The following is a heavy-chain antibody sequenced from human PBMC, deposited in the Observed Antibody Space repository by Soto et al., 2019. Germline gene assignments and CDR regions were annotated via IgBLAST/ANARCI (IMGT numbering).Heavy chain of an antibody. Sequence: PGGSLRLSCAASGFTFSSYAMSWVRQAPGKGLEWVSAISGSSGSTYYADSVKGRFTISRDNSKNTLYLQMNSLRAEDTAVYYCAKDRSIAVAVFYFDYWGQGTLVTVSS. V-gene: IGHV3-23*01. J-gene: IGHJ4*02. CDR3: AKDRSIAVAVFYFDY. D-gene: IGHD6-19*01. CDR1: GFTFSSYA. CDR2: ISGSSGST.